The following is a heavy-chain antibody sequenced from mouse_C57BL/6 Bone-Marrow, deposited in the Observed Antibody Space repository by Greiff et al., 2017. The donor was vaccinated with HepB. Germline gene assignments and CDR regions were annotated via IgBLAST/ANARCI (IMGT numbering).Heavy chain of an antibody. CDR2: IAPENGDT. J-gene: IGHJ3*01. D-gene: IGHD1-1*01. Sequence: VQLQQSGAELVRPGASVKLSCTASGFNIKDDYMHWVKQRPEQGLEWIGWIAPENGDTEYASKFQGKATITADPSSNTAYLQLSSLTSEDTAVYYCATLITTVVARAYWGQGTLVTVSA. CDR3: ATLITTVVARAY. CDR1: GFNIKDDY. V-gene: IGHV14-4*01.